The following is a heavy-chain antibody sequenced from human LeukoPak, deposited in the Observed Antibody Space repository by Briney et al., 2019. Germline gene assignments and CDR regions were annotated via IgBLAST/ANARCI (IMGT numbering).Heavy chain of an antibody. V-gene: IGHV3-7*01. CDR3: ARGSRAFY. CDR2: IKQDGSEK. J-gene: IGHJ4*02. CDR1: GFTFSSYW. Sequence: PGGSLRLSCEASGFTFSSYWMSWVRQAPGKGLEWVANIKQDGSEKYYVDSVKGRFTISRDNAKNSLYLQMNSLRAEDTAVYYCARGSRAFYWGQGTLVTVSS.